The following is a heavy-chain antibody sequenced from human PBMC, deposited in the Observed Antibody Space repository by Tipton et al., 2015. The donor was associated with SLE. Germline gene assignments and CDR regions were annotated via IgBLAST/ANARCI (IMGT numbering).Heavy chain of an antibody. D-gene: IGHD1-26*01. Sequence: SLRLSCAASGFTFSRYSMNCVRQPPGKGLEWISSISSSSANIYYAGSVKGRFTISRDNAKNSVHLQMNSLRAEDTAVYYCARDREWEQGPGGLDLWSQGTLLTVSS. CDR2: ISSSSANI. V-gene: IGHV3-21*01. CDR3: ARDREWEQGPGGLDL. CDR1: GFTFSRYS. J-gene: IGHJ4*02.